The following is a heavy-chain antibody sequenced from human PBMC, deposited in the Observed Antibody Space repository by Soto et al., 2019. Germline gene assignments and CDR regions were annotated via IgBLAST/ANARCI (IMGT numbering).Heavy chain of an antibody. CDR1: CGSISSGGYY. CDR3: ARVGYGDYVFDY. CDR2: IYYSGST. Sequence: SDTLSLTCTVSCGSISSGGYYWSWIRQHPGKALEWIGYIYYSGSTYYNPSLKSRVTISVDTSKNQFSLKLSSVTAADTAVYYCARVGYGDYVFDYWGHGTLVTVAS. D-gene: IGHD4-17*01. V-gene: IGHV4-31*03. J-gene: IGHJ4*01.